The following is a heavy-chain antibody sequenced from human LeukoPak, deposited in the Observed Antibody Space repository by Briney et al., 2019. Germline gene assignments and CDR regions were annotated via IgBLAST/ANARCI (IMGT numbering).Heavy chain of an antibody. D-gene: IGHD3-22*01. J-gene: IGHJ3*02. V-gene: IGHV4-31*03. CDR1: GGSISSGGDY. CDR3: ARDLSGYYATGAFDI. CDR2: IYYSGST. Sequence: SETLSLTCTVSGGSISSGGDYWSWIRQHPGKGLEWIGYIYYSGSTYYNPSLKSRVTISVDTSKNQFSLKLSSVTAADTAVYYCARDLSGYYATGAFDIWGQGTMVTVSS.